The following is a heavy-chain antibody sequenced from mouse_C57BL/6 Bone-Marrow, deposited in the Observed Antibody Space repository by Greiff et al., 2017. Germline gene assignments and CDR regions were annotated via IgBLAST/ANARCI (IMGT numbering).Heavy chain of an antibody. V-gene: IGHV10-3*01. J-gene: IGHJ1*03. Sequence: EVQRVESGGGLVQPKGSLKLSCAASGFTFNTYAMHWVRQAPGKGLEWVARIRSKSSNYATYYADSVKDRFTISRDDSQSMLYLQMNNLKTEDTAMYYCVREGYGSSYGAEYFDVWGTGTTVTVSS. CDR1: GFTFNTYA. CDR3: VREGYGSSYGAEYFDV. CDR2: IRSKSSNYAT. D-gene: IGHD1-1*01.